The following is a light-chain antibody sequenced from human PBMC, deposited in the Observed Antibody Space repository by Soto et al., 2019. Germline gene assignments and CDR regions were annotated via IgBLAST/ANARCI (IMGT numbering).Light chain of an antibody. Sequence: DIQMTQSPASLSSYLLDIVTITCRASQSISVHLNWYQQKPGKAPKLLIHAASILQSGVPSRFSGSGSGTDFTLTISSLQPEDFATYYCQQSYSTPLTFGGGTKVDIK. CDR3: QQSYSTPLT. CDR1: QSISVH. V-gene: IGKV1-39*01. J-gene: IGKJ4*01. CDR2: AAS.